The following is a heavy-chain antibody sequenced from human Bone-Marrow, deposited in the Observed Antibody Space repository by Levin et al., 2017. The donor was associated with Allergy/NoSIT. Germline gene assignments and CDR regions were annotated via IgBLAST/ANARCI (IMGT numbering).Heavy chain of an antibody. CDR2: ISSSSSHK. CDR3: ASQAPAAPSAPYYLDD. V-gene: IGHV3-21*01. CDR1: GLTFTNYA. D-gene: IGHD2-2*01. J-gene: IGHJ4*02. Sequence: GGSLRLSCAVSGLTFTNYAMNWVRQAPGKGLEWVSSISSSSSHKYYADSTKGRFTISRDAAKNSLYLQMNSLRAEDTAVYYCASQAPAAPSAPYYLDDWGQGTLVTVSS.